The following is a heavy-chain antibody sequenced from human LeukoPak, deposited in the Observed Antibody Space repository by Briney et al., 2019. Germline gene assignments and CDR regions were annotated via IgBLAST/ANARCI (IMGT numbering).Heavy chain of an antibody. CDR3: ATGQEWLGFDN. CDR1: GFTFSSYS. V-gene: IGHV3-21*01. D-gene: IGHD6-19*01. Sequence: NPGGSLRLSCAASGFTFSSYSMNWVRQAPGKGLQWVASVSGSGFTNYVNSLRGRFTISRDNAKNSLYLQMNSLRAEDTAVYYCATGQEWLGFDNWGQGTLVTVSS. CDR2: VSGSGFT. J-gene: IGHJ4*02.